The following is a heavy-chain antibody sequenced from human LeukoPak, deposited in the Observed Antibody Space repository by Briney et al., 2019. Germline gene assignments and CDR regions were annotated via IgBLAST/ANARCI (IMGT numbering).Heavy chain of an antibody. CDR2: ITSTSSTI. Sequence: PGGSLRLSCAASRFAFSSYTMNWVRQAPGKGLEWVSRITSTSSTIYYADSVKGRFTISRDNAKNSLYLQMNSLRDEDTAVYYCARSAEFDYWGQGTLVTASS. CDR3: ARSAEFDY. V-gene: IGHV3-48*02. J-gene: IGHJ4*02. CDR1: RFAFSSYT. D-gene: IGHD1-14*01.